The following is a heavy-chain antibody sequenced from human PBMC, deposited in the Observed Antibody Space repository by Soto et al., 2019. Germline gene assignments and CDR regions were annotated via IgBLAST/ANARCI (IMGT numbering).Heavy chain of an antibody. V-gene: IGHV3-53*04. CDR2: IFSDGST. D-gene: IGHD1-7*01. CDR1: GFSVSSNY. Sequence: GSLRLSCAASGFSVSSNYMTWVRQAPGKGLEWVSVIFSDGSTYYADSVKGRFTISRHNSKNTLYLQMNSLRAEDTAVYYCGRVGFCKSCPLLRNLYAFPARGTSDL. CDR3: GRVGFCKSCPLLRNLYAFPARGTSDL. J-gene: IGHJ2*01.